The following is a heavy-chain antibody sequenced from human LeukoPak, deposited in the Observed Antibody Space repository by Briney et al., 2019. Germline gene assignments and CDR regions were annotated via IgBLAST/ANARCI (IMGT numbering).Heavy chain of an antibody. CDR1: GGSISSYY. CDR2: IYYSGST. D-gene: IGHD3-9*01. CDR3: ARSDPYDIQTYYFDY. J-gene: IGHJ4*02. Sequence: SETLSLTCTVSGGSISSYYWSWIRQPAGKGLEWIGYIYYSGSTNYNPSLKSRVTISVDTSKNQFSLKLSSVTAADTAVYYCARSDPYDIQTYYFDYWGQGTLVTVSS. V-gene: IGHV4-59*01.